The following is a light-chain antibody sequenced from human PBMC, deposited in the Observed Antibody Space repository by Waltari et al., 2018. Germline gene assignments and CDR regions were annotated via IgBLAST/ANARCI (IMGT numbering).Light chain of an antibody. Sequence: QSALPQPRSVSGSPGQSVPISCTGTSSDIGGYAYVSWYQQHPGKAPKLFIYDVTKRPSGVPDRFSGSRSGTTASLTISGLQPEDEADYYCCSYAGGSYVFGTGTKVTVL. CDR3: CSYAGGSYV. CDR1: SSDIGGYAY. J-gene: IGLJ1*01. V-gene: IGLV2-11*01. CDR2: DVT.